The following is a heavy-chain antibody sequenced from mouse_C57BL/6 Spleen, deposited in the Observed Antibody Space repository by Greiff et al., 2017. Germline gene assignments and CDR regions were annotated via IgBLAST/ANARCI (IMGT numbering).Heavy chain of an antibody. CDR3: ARYGSSYYAMDY. CDR2: IYYSGTI. CDR1: GISITTGNYR. D-gene: IGHD1-1*01. Sequence: VQLKQSGPGLVKPSQTVFLTCTVTGISITTGNYRWSWIRQFPGNKLEWIGYIYYSGTITYNPSLTSRTTITRDTPKNQFFQEMNSLTAEDTATYYCARYGSSYYAMDYWGQGTSVTVSS. V-gene: IGHV3-5*01. J-gene: IGHJ4*01.